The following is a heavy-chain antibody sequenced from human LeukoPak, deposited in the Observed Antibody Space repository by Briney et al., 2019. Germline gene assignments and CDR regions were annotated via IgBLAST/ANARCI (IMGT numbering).Heavy chain of an antibody. CDR3: AKGGGILCYYYMDV. Sequence: GGSLRLSCAASGFTFSSYGMHWVRQAPGKGLEWVAVISYDGSNKYYADSVKGRFTISRDNSKNTLYLQMNSLRAEDTAVYYCAKGGGILCYYYMDVWGKGTTVTVSS. D-gene: IGHD3-10*01. CDR1: GFTFSSYG. V-gene: IGHV3-30*18. CDR2: ISYDGSNK. J-gene: IGHJ6*03.